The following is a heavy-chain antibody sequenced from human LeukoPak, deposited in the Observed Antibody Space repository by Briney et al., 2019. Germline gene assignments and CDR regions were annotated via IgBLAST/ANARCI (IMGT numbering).Heavy chain of an antibody. J-gene: IGHJ5*02. Sequence: GASVKVSCKASGGTFSSYAISWVRQAPGQGLEWMGRIIPILGTANYAQKFQGRVTITADESTSTAYMELSSLRSEDTAVYYCARSSGPNNWFDPWGQGTLVTVSS. CDR3: ARSSGPNNWFDP. V-gene: IGHV1-69*11. CDR1: GGTFSSYA. D-gene: IGHD3-3*01. CDR2: IIPILGTA.